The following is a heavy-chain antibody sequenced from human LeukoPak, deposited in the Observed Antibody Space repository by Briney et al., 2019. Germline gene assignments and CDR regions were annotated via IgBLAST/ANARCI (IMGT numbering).Heavy chain of an antibody. CDR3: ARTRPFRGSYSNFDY. J-gene: IGHJ4*02. D-gene: IGHD3-16*01. CDR1: GFTFSSYG. Sequence: GGSLRLSCAASGFTFSSYGMSWVRQAPGKGLEWVANIKQDGSEKYYVDSVKGRFTISRDNAKNSLYLQMNSLRAEDTAVYYCARTRPFRGSYSNFDYWGQGTLVTVSS. V-gene: IGHV3-7*01. CDR2: IKQDGSEK.